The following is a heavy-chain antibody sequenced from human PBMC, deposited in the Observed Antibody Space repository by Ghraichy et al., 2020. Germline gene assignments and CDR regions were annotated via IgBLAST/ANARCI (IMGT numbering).Heavy chain of an antibody. CDR3: ARGGSAPLRFLEWLHTNWFDP. Sequence: SQTLSLTCTVSGGSISSGGYYWSWIRQHPGKGLEWIGYIYYSGSTYYNPSLKSRVTISVDTSKNQFSLKLSSVTAADTAVYYCARGGSAPLRFLEWLHTNWFDPWGQGTLVTVSS. V-gene: IGHV4-31*03. CDR1: GGSISSGGYY. D-gene: IGHD3-3*01. J-gene: IGHJ5*02. CDR2: IYYSGST.